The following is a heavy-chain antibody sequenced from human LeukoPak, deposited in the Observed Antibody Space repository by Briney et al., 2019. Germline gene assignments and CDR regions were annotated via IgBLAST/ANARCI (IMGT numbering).Heavy chain of an antibody. CDR2: IYTSGST. D-gene: IGHD2-2*01. Sequence: SETLSLTCTVSGGSIISGSYYWSWIRQPAGKGLEWIGHIYTSGSTNYNPSLKSRVTISVDTSKNHFSLKLNSVTAAVTAVYYCARDLLDYQLLSGSCFDPWGQGTLVTVSS. J-gene: IGHJ5*02. CDR3: ARDLLDYQLLSGSCFDP. V-gene: IGHV4-61*09. CDR1: GGSIISGSYY.